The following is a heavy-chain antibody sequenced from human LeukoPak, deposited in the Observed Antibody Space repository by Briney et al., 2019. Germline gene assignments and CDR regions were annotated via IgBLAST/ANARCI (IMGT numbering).Heavy chain of an antibody. D-gene: IGHD6-13*01. CDR2: INAGNGNT. CDR3: ARGKGRSSLYYFDY. CDR1: GYTFTSYA. Sequence: ASVKVSCKASGYTFTSYAMHWVRQASGQRLEWMGWINAGNGNTKYSQKFQGRVTITRDTSASTAYMELSSLRSEDTAVYYCARGKGRSSLYYFDYWGQGTLVTVSS. V-gene: IGHV1-3*01. J-gene: IGHJ4*02.